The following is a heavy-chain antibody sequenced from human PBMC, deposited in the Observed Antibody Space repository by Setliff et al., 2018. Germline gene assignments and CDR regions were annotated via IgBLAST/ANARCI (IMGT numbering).Heavy chain of an antibody. V-gene: IGHV4-59*12. D-gene: IGHD2-21*02. J-gene: IGHJ4*02. CDR2: IYHSGSA. CDR1: GGSISSYF. Sequence: SETLSLTCTVSGGSISSYFWSWIRQPPGKGLEWIAYIYHSGSAYYNPSLKSRLTISRDTSKNQVSLKLNSVTAADTAVYYCARDLGHGGDSDYWGQGILVTVSS. CDR3: ARDLGHGGDSDY.